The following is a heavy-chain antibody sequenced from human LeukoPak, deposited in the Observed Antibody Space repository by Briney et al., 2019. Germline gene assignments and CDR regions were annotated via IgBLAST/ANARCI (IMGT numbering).Heavy chain of an antibody. D-gene: IGHD2-2*01. J-gene: IGHJ4*02. Sequence: GASVKVSCKASGYTFSSYFIHWVRQAPGQGLEWMGIINPSGGSTTYTQKFQGRVTMTSDMSTSTVHMELSSLRYEDTAVYYCARELPGFCGSECHRSSGFDYWGQGILVTVSS. CDR2: INPSGGST. V-gene: IGHV1-46*01. CDR3: ARELPGFCGSECHRSSGFDY. CDR1: GYTFSSYF.